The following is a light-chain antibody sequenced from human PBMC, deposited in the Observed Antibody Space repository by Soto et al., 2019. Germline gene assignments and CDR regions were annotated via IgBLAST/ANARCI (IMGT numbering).Light chain of an antibody. Sequence: IELTQSPGTLSLSPGERATLSCRASQSVSSNYLAWYQQKPGQAPRPLIYGASSRATGIPDRFSGSGAGTDFTLTISRLESEDFAVYYCQQYGSSPWTFGQGTKVEIK. V-gene: IGKV3-20*01. CDR2: GAS. CDR1: QSVSSNY. J-gene: IGKJ1*01. CDR3: QQYGSSPWT.